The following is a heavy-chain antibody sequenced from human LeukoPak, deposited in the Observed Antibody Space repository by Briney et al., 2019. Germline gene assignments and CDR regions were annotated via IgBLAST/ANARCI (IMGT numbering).Heavy chain of an antibody. CDR3: ARVLRYCSGGNCYSGGLGYMDV. CDR1: GFTFSGYN. J-gene: IGHJ6*03. D-gene: IGHD2-15*01. V-gene: IGHV3-11*01. Sequence: PGGSLRLSCAASGFTFSGYNMRWIRQAPGKGLEWVSSISRSGGTKYYADSVKGRFTISRDNAKNSLFLQMNSLRAEDTAVYYCARVLRYCSGGNCYSGGLGYMDVWGKGTTVTISS. CDR2: ISRSGGTK.